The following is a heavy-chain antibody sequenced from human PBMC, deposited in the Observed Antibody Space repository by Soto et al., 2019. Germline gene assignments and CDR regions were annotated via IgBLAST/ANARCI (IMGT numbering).Heavy chain of an antibody. CDR1: GFSLSTSGMR. D-gene: IGHD2-15*01. Sequence: SGPTLVNPTQTLTLTCTFSGFSLSTSGMRVSWIRQPPWKALEWLARIDWDDDKFYNTSLKTRLTISKDSSKNQVVLTMTNMDPVDTATYYCARMFHCSGGTCPFDYWGQGTLVTVSS. J-gene: IGHJ4*02. CDR3: ARMFHCSGGTCPFDY. V-gene: IGHV2-70*04. CDR2: IDWDDDK.